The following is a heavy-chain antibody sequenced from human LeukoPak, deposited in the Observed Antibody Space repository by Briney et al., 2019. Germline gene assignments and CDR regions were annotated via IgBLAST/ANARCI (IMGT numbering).Heavy chain of an antibody. V-gene: IGHV1-8*01. CDR3: ARGQGGWYDFWSGYPHYYYGMDV. J-gene: IGHJ6*02. CDR1: GYTFTSYD. CDR2: MNPNSGNT. Sequence: ASVKVSCKASGYTFTSYDINWVRQATGQGFEWMGWMNPNSGNTGYAQKFQGRVTMTRNTSIGTAYMELSSLRSEDTAVYYCARGQGGWYDFWSGYPHYYYGMDVWGQGTTVTVSS. D-gene: IGHD3-3*01.